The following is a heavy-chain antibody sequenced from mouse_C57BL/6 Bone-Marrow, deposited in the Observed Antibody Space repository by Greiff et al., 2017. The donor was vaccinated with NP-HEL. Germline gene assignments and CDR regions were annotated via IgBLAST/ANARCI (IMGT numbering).Heavy chain of an antibody. CDR2: IYPGDGDT. D-gene: IGHD1-1*01. CDR1: GYAFSSYW. CDR3: ARHEDYGSSYDWFAY. J-gene: IGHJ3*01. V-gene: IGHV1-80*01. Sequence: QVQLKESGAELVKPGASVKISCKASGYAFSSYWMNWVKQRPGKGLEWIGQIYPGDGDTNYNGKFKGKATLTADKSSSTAYMQLSSLTSEDSAVYFCARHEDYGSSYDWFAYWGQGTLVTVSA.